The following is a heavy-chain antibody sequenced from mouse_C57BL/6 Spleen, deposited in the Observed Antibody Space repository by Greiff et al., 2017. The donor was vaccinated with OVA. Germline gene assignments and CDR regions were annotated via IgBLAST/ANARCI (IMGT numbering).Heavy chain of an antibody. Sequence: QVQLQQPGAELVKPGASVKMSCKASGYTFTSYWITWVKQRPGQGLEWIGDIYPGSGSTNYNEKFKSKATLTVDTSSSTAYMQLSSLTSEDSAVYYCARSINYYGSLDYWGQGTSVTVSS. CDR2: IYPGSGST. J-gene: IGHJ4*01. CDR3: ARSINYYGSLDY. V-gene: IGHV1-55*01. CDR1: GYTFTSYW. D-gene: IGHD1-1*01.